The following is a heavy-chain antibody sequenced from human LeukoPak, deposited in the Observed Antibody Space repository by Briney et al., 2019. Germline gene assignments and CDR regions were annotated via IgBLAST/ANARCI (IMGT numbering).Heavy chain of an antibody. V-gene: IGHV1-8*03. D-gene: IGHD2-2*01. CDR2: MNPNSGNT. Sequence: ASVKVSCKASGYTFTSYDINWLRQATGQGLEWMGWMNPNSGNTGYAQKFQGRVTITRNTSISTAYMELSSLRSEDTAVYYCAIGFRSFCSSTSCLYYCDYLGQGTLVTVSS. CDR3: AIGFRSFCSSTSCLYYCDY. CDR1: GYTFTSYD. J-gene: IGHJ4*02.